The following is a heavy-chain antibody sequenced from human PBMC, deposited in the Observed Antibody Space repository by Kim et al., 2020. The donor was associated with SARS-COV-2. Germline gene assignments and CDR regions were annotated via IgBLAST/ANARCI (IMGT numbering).Heavy chain of an antibody. V-gene: IGHV4-31*03. CDR2: IYYSGST. J-gene: IGHJ4*02. CDR1: GGSISSGGYY. CDR3: ARARITMIVVVKQFDY. Sequence: SETLSLTCTVSGGSISSGGYYWSGIRQHPGKGLEWLGHIYYSGSTYYNLSLKSRVTMSVDTSKNQFSLKLSSVTAADTAVYYCARARITMIVVVKQFDYWGQGTLVTVSS. D-gene: IGHD3-22*01.